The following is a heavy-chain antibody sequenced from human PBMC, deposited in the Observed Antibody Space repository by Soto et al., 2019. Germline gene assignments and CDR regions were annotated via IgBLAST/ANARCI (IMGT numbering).Heavy chain of an antibody. CDR3: VRDKVGVDVYYFDY. J-gene: IGHJ4*02. D-gene: IGHD5-12*01. V-gene: IGHV3-23*01. CDR1: GFTFSDYS. CDR2: IGGSGDST. Sequence: LRLSCAASGFTFSDYSMSWVRQAPGKGLEWVSGIGGSGDSTYYADSVTGRFTISRDRSKNILYLQMNSLRAEDTALYYCVRDKVGVDVYYFDYWGLGTLVTVSS.